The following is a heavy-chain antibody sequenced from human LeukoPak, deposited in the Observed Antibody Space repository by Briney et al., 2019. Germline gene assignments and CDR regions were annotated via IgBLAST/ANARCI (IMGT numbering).Heavy chain of an antibody. CDR2: IGGSGGNT. J-gene: IGHJ4*02. Sequence: GGSLRLSCAASGFIFSNYAMSWVRQAPGKGLEWVSAIGGSGGNTYYADSVKGRFTISRDNSKNTLDLQMNSLRAEDTAVYYCAKASGSGTYYKSPFDYWGQGTLVTVSS. V-gene: IGHV3-23*01. CDR3: AKASGSGTYYKSPFDY. D-gene: IGHD3-10*01. CDR1: GFIFSNYA.